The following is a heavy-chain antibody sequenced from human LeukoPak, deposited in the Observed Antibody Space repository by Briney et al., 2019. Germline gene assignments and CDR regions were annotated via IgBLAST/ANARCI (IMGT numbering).Heavy chain of an antibody. D-gene: IGHD3-10*01. V-gene: IGHV3-7*01. CDR2: IKQDGSER. J-gene: IGHJ4*02. CDR1: GFTFSSYW. CDR3: ARTYYYGSGINYNLDY. Sequence: GGSLRLSCAASGFTFSSYWMSWVRQAPGKGLEWVANIKQDGSERYYVDSVKGRFTISRDNAKKSLFLQMNSLRDEDTAVYYCARTYYYGSGINYNLDYWGQGTLVTVSS.